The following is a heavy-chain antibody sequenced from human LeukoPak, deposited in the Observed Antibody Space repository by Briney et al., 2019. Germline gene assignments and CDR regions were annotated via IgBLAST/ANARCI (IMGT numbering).Heavy chain of an antibody. J-gene: IGHJ4*02. CDR2: IKHSGST. CDR1: GGSFSGYY. V-gene: IGHV4-34*01. D-gene: IGHD2-15*01. CDR3: ARYGRLRHCSGGSCYPFDY. Sequence: PSESLSLTCAVYGGSFSGYYWSWIRQPPGKGLEWIGEIKHSGSTNYNPSLKSRVTISVDTSKNQFSLKLSSVTAADTAVYYCARYGRLRHCSGGSCYPFDYWGQGTLVTVSS.